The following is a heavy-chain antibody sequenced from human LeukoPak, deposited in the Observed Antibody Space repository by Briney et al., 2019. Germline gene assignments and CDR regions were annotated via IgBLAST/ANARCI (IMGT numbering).Heavy chain of an antibody. CDR1: GDTFNSSA. CDR3: AQRLSWLDP. CDR2: IIHMLGIP. D-gene: IGHD4-17*01. J-gene: IGHJ5*02. Sequence: GSSVKVSCKASGDTFNSSAISWVRQAPGQGLEWVGRIIHMLGIPSYAQNFQGRVTITADTSTNTAFMELSSLRSDDTAVYYCAQRLSWLDPWGQGTRVTVSS. V-gene: IGHV1-69*04.